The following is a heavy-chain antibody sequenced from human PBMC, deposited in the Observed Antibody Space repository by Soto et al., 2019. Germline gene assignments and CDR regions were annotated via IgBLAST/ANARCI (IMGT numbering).Heavy chain of an antibody. CDR3: TKEGLFWSGSFDS. Sequence: LRLSCAASGFTFRSYPMHWVRQAPGKGLEWVAIVSYDGITKYADSVKGRFTISRDNSNNTLFLQMNSLRTEDTAVYYCTKEGLFWSGSFDSWGQGTLVTVSS. D-gene: IGHD3-3*01. CDR2: VSYDGITK. V-gene: IGHV3-30-3*02. CDR1: GFTFRSYP. J-gene: IGHJ4*02.